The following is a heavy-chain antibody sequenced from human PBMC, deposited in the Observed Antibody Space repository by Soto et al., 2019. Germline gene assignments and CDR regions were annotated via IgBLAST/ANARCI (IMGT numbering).Heavy chain of an antibody. J-gene: IGHJ5*02. Sequence: QVQLQESGPGLVKPSETLSLTCTVSGDSISSYYWNWIRQPAGKGLEWIGHIYASGNTNYNPSLKSRVTIAVDTSKNQFSLKLTSVTAADTAVYYCAREAGYCSSTSCSRLMGWFDPWGQGTLVTVSS. V-gene: IGHV4-4*07. CDR2: IYASGNT. D-gene: IGHD2-2*01. CDR3: AREAGYCSSTSCSRLMGWFDP. CDR1: GDSISSYY.